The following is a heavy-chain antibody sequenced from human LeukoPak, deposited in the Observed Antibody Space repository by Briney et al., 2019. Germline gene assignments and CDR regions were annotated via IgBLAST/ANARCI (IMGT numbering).Heavy chain of an antibody. Sequence: SETLSLTCTFSGGFISGSNYYWAWIRQPPGKGLEWIGSIYYSGSTLYDPSLKSRVTISVATSKNQFSLKLNSVTAADTGVYYCARHPRQTYYYYMDVWGKGTTVTISS. V-gene: IGHV4-39*01. D-gene: IGHD6-25*01. CDR3: ARHPRQTYYYYMDV. CDR2: IYYSGST. CDR1: GGFISGSNYY. J-gene: IGHJ6*03.